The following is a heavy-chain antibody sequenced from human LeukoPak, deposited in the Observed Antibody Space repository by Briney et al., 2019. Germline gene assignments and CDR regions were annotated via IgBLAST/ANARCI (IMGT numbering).Heavy chain of an antibody. V-gene: IGHV1-2*06. J-gene: IGHJ6*02. CDR2: INPNSGGT. D-gene: IGHD3-22*01. CDR1: GGAFSSYA. Sequence: GASVKVSCKASGGAFSSYAISWVRQAPGQGLEWMGRINPNSGGTNYAQKFQGRVTMTRDTSISTAYMELSRLRSDDTAVYYCAREDYYQPGLYYYYYGMDVWGQGTTVTVSS. CDR3: AREDYYQPGLYYYYYGMDV.